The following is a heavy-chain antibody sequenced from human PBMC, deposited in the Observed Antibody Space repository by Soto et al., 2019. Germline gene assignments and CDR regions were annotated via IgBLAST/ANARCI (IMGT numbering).Heavy chain of an antibody. Sequence: GASVKVSCKASGYTFTTYGVSWVRQAPGQGLEWLGWISTYNGNANYPQKFQGRVTLTTDTSTSTAYMELRSLTSVTVADTAVYYCATSYGNAWYTYWGQGTQVTVSS. J-gene: IGHJ4*02. CDR1: GYTFTTYG. V-gene: IGHV1-18*01. CDR3: ATSYGNAWYTY. CDR2: ISTYNGNA. D-gene: IGHD6-13*01.